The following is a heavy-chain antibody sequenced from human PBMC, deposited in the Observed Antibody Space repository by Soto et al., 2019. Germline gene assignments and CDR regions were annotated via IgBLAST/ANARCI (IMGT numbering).Heavy chain of an antibody. CDR3: ARGLILWFGELSRRGGYYYYMDV. Sequence: QVQLQQWGAGLLKPSETLSLTCAVYGGSFSGYQWSWIRQTPGKGLEWIGEINDSGNINYNPSLKSRVTILMDTPKKQISRKLSAVTAADTAVYYCARGLILWFGELSRRGGYYYYMDVWGTGTTVTVSS. CDR2: INDSGNI. J-gene: IGHJ6*03. V-gene: IGHV4-34*01. D-gene: IGHD3-10*01. CDR1: GGSFSGYQ.